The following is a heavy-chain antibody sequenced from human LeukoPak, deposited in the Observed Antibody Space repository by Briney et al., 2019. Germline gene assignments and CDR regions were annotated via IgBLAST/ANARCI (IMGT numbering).Heavy chain of an antibody. D-gene: IGHD6-19*01. CDR2: ISGSGGST. CDR1: GFTFSSYA. Sequence: GGSLRLSCAASGFTFSSYAMSWVRQAPGKGLEWVSAISGSGGSTYYADSVKGRFTISRDNSKNTLYLQMNSLRAEDTAVYYCAKAARYSSGWSRYFDYWGQGTLVTVSS. J-gene: IGHJ4*02. CDR3: AKAARYSSGWSRYFDY. V-gene: IGHV3-23*01.